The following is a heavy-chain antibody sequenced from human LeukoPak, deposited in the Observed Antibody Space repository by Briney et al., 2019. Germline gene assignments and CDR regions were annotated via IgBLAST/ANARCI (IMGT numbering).Heavy chain of an antibody. D-gene: IGHD2-15*01. CDR2: INHAGTT. J-gene: IGHJ4*02. V-gene: IGHV4-4*02. CDR3: MRIHCSDPICYYFDY. Sequence: SETLSLTCAVSGASISSSHRWSWARQPPGKGLEWIGEINHAGTTNYKSSLKSRVTMSVDKSRNQFSLKLTSVTAADTAVYYCMRIHCSDPICYYFDYWGQGSLVTVSS. CDR1: GASISSSHR.